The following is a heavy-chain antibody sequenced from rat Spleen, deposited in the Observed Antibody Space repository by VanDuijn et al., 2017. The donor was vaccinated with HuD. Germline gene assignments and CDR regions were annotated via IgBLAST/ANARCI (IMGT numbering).Heavy chain of an antibody. CDR2: ISSGGST. J-gene: IGHJ2*01. CDR3: ARGGTGFDY. Sequence: QVQLKESGPGLVQPSQTLSLTCTVSGFSLTSYTVSWVRQPPGKGLEWIAAISSGGSTYYNSALKSRLSISRDTSKSQVFLKMNSLQSEDTTTYYCARGGTGFDYWGQGVMVTVSS. D-gene: IGHD5-1*01. CDR1: GFSLTSYT. V-gene: IGHV2-6*01.